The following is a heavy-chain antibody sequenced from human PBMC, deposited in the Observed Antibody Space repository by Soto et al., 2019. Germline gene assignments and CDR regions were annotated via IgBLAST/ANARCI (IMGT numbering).Heavy chain of an antibody. CDR1: GGTFSSYA. D-gene: IGHD2-21*01. CDR2: IIPIFGTA. Sequence: RASVKVSCKASGGTFSSYAISWVRQAPGQGLEWMGGIIPIFGTANYAQKFRGRVTITADKSTSTAYMELSSLRSEDTAVYYCAIIPVGGPRSAYWGQGTLVTVSS. J-gene: IGHJ4*02. V-gene: IGHV1-69*06. CDR3: AIIPVGGPRSAY.